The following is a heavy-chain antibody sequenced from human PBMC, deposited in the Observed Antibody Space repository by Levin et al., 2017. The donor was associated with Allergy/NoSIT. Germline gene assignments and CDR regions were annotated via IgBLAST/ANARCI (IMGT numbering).Heavy chain of an antibody. CDR1: GFTVSSNY. V-gene: IGHV3-53*01. CDR3: ARLRYDILTGYLYYFDY. J-gene: IGHJ4*02. CDR2: IYSGGST. D-gene: IGHD3-9*01. Sequence: GESLKISCAASGFTVSSNYMSWVRQAPGKGLEWVSVIYSGGSTYYADSVKGRFTISRDNSKNTLYLQMNSLRAEDTAVYYCARLRYDILTGYLYYFDYWGQGTLVTVSS.